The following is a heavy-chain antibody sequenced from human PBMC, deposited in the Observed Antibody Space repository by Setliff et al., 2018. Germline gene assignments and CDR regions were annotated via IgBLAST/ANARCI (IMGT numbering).Heavy chain of an antibody. V-gene: IGHV1-69*13. Sequence: GASVKVSCKASGGTFSSYAISWVRQAPGQGLEWMGGIIPIFGTANYAQKFQGRVTITADESTSTAYMELRSLRSDDTAVYYCARDLGRGYYYDSSGQKVGDYWGQGTLVTVSS. CDR2: IIPIFGTA. CDR3: ARDLGRGYYYDSSGQKVGDY. D-gene: IGHD3-22*01. J-gene: IGHJ4*02. CDR1: GGTFSSYA.